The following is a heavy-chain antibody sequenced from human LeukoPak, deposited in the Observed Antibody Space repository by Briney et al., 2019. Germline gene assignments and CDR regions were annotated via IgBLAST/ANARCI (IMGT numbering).Heavy chain of an antibody. J-gene: IGHJ4*02. D-gene: IGHD5-24*01. CDR2: IYTSGST. Sequence: SETLSLTCTVSGGSISSGSYYWSWIRQPAGKGLEWIGRIYTSGSTNYNPSLKSRVTISVDTSKNQFSLKLSSVTAADTAVYYCARDQRWLQFKIFDYWGQGTLVTVSS. V-gene: IGHV4-61*02. CDR3: ARDQRWLQFKIFDY. CDR1: GGSISSGSYY.